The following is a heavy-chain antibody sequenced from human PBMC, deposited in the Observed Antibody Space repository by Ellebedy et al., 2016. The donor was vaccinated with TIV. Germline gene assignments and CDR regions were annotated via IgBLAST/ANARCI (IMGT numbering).Heavy chain of an antibody. CDR2: IPYDGSNK. Sequence: GESLKISCAASGFTFITYGMHWVRQAPGKGLEWVAFIPYDGSNKNYADSVKGRVTISRDNSKNTLYLQMNSLRTEDTAVYYCVKDGDYASFAYWGQGTLVTVSS. CDR3: VKDGDYASFAY. D-gene: IGHD4-17*01. V-gene: IGHV3-30*02. J-gene: IGHJ4*02. CDR1: GFTFITYG.